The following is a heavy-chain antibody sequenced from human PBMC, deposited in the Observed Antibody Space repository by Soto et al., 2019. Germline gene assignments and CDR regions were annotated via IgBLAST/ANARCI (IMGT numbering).Heavy chain of an antibody. D-gene: IGHD2-15*01. J-gene: IGHJ6*02. V-gene: IGHV3-30-3*01. CDR2: ISYDGSNK. Sequence: QVQLVESGGGVVQPGRSLRLSCAASGFTFSSYVMHWVLQAPGKGLEWVAVISYDGSNKYYADSVKGRFTISRDNSKNTLYLQMNSLRAEDRAVYYCARMGLLHGMDVWGQGTTVTVSS. CDR1: GFTFSSYV. CDR3: ARMGLLHGMDV.